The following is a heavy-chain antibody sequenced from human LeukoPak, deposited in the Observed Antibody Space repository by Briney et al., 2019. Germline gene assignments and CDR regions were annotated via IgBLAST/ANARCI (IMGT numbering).Heavy chain of an antibody. Sequence: PSETLSLTCAVYGGSFSGYYWSWIRQPPGKGLEWIGEINHSGSTYYNPSLKSRVTISVDTSKNQFSLKLSSVTAADTAVYYCARTSSLNVRGFGTADYWGQGTLVTVSS. CDR1: GGSFSGYY. CDR2: INHSGST. CDR3: ARTSSLNVRGFGTADY. V-gene: IGHV4-34*01. D-gene: IGHD3-10*01. J-gene: IGHJ4*02.